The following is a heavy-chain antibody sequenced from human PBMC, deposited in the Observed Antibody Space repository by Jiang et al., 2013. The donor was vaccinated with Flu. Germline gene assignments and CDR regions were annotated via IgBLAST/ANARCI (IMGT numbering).Heavy chain of an antibody. J-gene: IGHJ4*02. CDR3: ARDLARGDY. V-gene: IGHV1-46*01. CDR2: INPTGGDT. CDR1: GYRFTSYY. D-gene: IGHD3-10*01. Sequence: SGAEVKKPGASVKVSCKASGYRFTSYYIHWVRQAPGQGLEWMGIINPTGGDTSYAQKFQGRVIMTRDTSTSVVYMEVSSLRSEDTAVYYCARDLARGDYWGQGTLVTVSS.